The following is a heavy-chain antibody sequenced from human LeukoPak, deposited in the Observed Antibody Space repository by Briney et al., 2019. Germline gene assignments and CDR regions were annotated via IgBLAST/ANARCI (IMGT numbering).Heavy chain of an antibody. CDR1: GYSFTSYW. J-gene: IGHJ3*02. Sequence: GESLKISCKGSGYSFTSYWIGWVRQMPGKGLEWMGIIYPGDSDTRYSPSFQGQVTISADKSISTAYLQWSSLKASDTAMYYCARQRTPYDSSGYYYDPDAFDIWGQGTMVTVSS. CDR2: IYPGDSDT. V-gene: IGHV5-51*01. CDR3: ARQRTPYDSSGYYYDPDAFDI. D-gene: IGHD3-22*01.